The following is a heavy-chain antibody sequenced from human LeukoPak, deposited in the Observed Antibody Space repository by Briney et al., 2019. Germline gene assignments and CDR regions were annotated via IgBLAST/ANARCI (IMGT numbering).Heavy chain of an antibody. CDR2: IYTSGST. V-gene: IGHV4-61*02. Sequence: SETLSLTCTVSGGSISSGRYYWSWIRQPAGKGLEWIGRIYTSGSTNYNPSLKSRVTISVDTSKNQFSLKLSSVTAADTAVYYCARGRRVQVRGLTSYYFDYWGQGTLVTVSS. CDR1: GGSISSGRYY. CDR3: ARGRRVQVRGLTSYYFDY. D-gene: IGHD3-10*01. J-gene: IGHJ4*02.